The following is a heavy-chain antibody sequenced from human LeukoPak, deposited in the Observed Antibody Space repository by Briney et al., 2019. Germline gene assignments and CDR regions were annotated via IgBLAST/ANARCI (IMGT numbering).Heavy chain of an antibody. J-gene: IGHJ4*02. D-gene: IGHD1-26*01. CDR1: GFTFSNYW. V-gene: IGHV3-7*05. CDR2: IKQDGSET. CDR3: ANALGAHYFDY. Sequence: GGSLRLSCAASGFTFSNYWMIWLRQAPGKGLEWVASIKQDGSETYYVDSVRGRFSISRDNAKNSLYLQMNSLRAEDTAVYYCANALGAHYFDYWGQGTLVTVSS.